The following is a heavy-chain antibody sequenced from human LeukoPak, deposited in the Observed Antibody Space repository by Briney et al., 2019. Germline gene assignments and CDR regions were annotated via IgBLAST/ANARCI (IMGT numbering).Heavy chain of an antibody. J-gene: IGHJ4*02. CDR3: ARAGSYGTFDY. CDR1: GFTFSSYS. D-gene: IGHD1-26*01. CDR2: ITSSSTFI. V-gene: IGHV3-21*01. Sequence: GGSLRLSCAASGFTFSSYSMNWLRQAPGKGLEWVSSITSSSTFINYADSVKGRFTISRDNAKNSVFLQMNSLRVEDTAVYYCARAGSYGTFDYWGQGTLVTVSS.